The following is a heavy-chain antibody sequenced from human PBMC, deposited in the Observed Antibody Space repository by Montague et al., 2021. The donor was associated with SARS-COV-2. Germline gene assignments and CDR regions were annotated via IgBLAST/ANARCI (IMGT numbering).Heavy chain of an antibody. V-gene: IGHV4-61*02. D-gene: IGHD4-17*01. J-gene: IGHJ6*02. CDR2: IYSSGST. Sequence: TLSLTCTVSGGSIRSGSYYWSWIRQPAGKGLEWIGRIYSSGSTXYKPSLKSRVTMSVDTSKNQFSLKVSSVTAADTAVYYCARDYGDYSYYYGLDVWGQGTTVTVSS. CDR3: ARDYGDYSYYYGLDV. CDR1: GGSIRSGSYY.